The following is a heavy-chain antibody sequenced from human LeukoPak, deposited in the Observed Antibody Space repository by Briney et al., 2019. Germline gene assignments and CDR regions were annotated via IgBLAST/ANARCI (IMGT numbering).Heavy chain of an antibody. V-gene: IGHV3-30*18. CDR3: AKDRYYDSSGYRVLDY. CDR1: GFTFSSYG. J-gene: IGHJ4*02. Sequence: GGSLRLSCAASGFTFSSYGMHWVRQAPGKGLEWVEVISYDGSNKYYADSVKGRFTISRDNSKNTLYLQMNSLRAEDTAVYYCAKDRYYDSSGYRVLDYWGQGTLVTVSS. CDR2: ISYDGSNK. D-gene: IGHD3-22*01.